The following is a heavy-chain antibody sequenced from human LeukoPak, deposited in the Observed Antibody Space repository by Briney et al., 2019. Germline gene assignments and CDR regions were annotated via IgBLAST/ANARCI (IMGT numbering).Heavy chain of an antibody. D-gene: IGHD3-9*01. V-gene: IGHV3-33*01. CDR3: AREYYDILTGYDY. Sequence: GGSLRLSCAASGFTFSSYGMHWVRQAPGKGLEWVAVIWYDGSKKYYADSVKGRFTISRDNSKNTLYLQMNSLRAEDTAVYYCAREYYDILTGYDYWGQGTLVTVSS. J-gene: IGHJ4*02. CDR1: GFTFSSYG. CDR2: IWYDGSKK.